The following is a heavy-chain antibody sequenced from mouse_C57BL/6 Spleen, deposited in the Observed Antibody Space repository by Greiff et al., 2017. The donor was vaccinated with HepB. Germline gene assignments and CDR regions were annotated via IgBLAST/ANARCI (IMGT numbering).Heavy chain of an antibody. CDR2: IDPENGDT. V-gene: IGHV14-4*01. CDR3: TCHYSNGYYYAMDY. J-gene: IGHJ4*01. D-gene: IGHD2-5*01. CDR1: GFNIKDDY. Sequence: VQLKESGAELVRPGASVKLSCTASGFNIKDDYMHWVKQRPEQGLEWIGWIDPENGDTEYASKFQGKATITADTSSNTAYLQLSSLTSEDTAVYYCTCHYSNGYYYAMDYWGQGTSVTVSS.